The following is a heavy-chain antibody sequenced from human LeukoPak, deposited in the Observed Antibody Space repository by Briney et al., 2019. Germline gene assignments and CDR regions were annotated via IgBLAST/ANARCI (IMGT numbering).Heavy chain of an antibody. Sequence: GASVKVSCKPSGYIFTDYYIHWVRQAPGQGLEWMGIINPSGGSTSYAQKFQGRVTMTRDTSTSTVYMELSSLRSEDTAVYYCAKGAEYYFDYWGQGTLVTVSS. J-gene: IGHJ4*02. CDR3: AKGAEYYFDY. V-gene: IGHV1-46*01. CDR2: INPSGGST. CDR1: GYIFTDYY.